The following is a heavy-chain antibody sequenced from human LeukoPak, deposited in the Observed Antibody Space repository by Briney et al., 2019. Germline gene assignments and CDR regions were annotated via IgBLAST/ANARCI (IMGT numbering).Heavy chain of an antibody. CDR1: GFIFSRYG. Sequence: TGGSLRLSCVASGFIFSRYGMHWARQAPGKGLEWVAIISNDGSETYYVDSVKGRFTISRDNSKNMLYLQVNSLRVEDTAVYYCAKSWDTVTRGRTYFDYWGQGTLVIASS. CDR3: AKSWDTVTRGRTYFDY. V-gene: IGHV3-30*18. CDR2: ISNDGSET. D-gene: IGHD4-17*01. J-gene: IGHJ4*02.